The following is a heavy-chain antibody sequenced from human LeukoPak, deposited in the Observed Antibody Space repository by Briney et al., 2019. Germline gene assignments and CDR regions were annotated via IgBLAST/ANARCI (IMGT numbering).Heavy chain of an antibody. V-gene: IGHV3-7*01. D-gene: IGHD6-6*01. CDR3: ARIGYSSSSLDY. CDR1: GFTFSNSW. J-gene: IGHJ4*02. Sequence: PGGSLKLSCAASGFTFSNSWMHWVCQAPEKGLEWVADINQDGTIKYYADSVKGRFASSRDNGKNSLYIQMNSLRAEDTALYYCARIGYSSSSLDYWGQGTLVTVHS. CDR2: INQDGTIK.